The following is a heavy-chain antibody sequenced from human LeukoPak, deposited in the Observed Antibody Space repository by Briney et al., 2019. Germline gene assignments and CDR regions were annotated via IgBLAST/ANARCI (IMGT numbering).Heavy chain of an antibody. J-gene: IGHJ4*02. CDR3: AKRGVVIRVILVGFHKEAYYFDS. CDR1: GITLSNYG. CDR2: ISGSGGGT. D-gene: IGHD3-22*01. V-gene: IGHV3-23*01. Sequence: GGPLRLSCAVSGITLSNYGMSWVRQAPGKGLEWVAGISGSGGGTNYADSVRGRFAISRDNSKNTLYLQMNSLGAEDTAVYFCAKRGVVIRVILVGFHKEAYYFDSWGQGALVTVSS.